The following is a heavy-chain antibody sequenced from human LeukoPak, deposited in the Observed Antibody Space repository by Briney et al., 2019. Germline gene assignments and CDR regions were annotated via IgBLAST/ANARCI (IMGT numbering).Heavy chain of an antibody. D-gene: IGHD3-9*01. CDR1: GGSFSGYY. J-gene: IGHJ5*02. Sequence: SETLSLTCAVYGGSFSGYYWSWIRQPPGKGLEWIGEISHSGSTNYNPSLKSRVTISVDTSKNQFSLKLSSVTAADTAVYYCARATDLRYFDWFRFDPWGQGTLVTVSS. V-gene: IGHV4-34*01. CDR3: ARATDLRYFDWFRFDP. CDR2: ISHSGST.